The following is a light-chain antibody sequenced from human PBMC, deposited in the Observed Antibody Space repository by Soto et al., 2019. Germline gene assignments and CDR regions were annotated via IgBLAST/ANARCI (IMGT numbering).Light chain of an antibody. CDR1: QSVGTY. V-gene: IGKV3-15*01. CDR3: QQYNNWQLVT. Sequence: EIVMTQSPATLSVSPGERATLSCRASQSVGTYLAWYQQKPGQAPRLLIFGASTRATGIPARFSGGGSGSEFTLTISGLQSEDFAVYSCQQYNNWQLVTFGGGTKVEIK. CDR2: GAS. J-gene: IGKJ4*01.